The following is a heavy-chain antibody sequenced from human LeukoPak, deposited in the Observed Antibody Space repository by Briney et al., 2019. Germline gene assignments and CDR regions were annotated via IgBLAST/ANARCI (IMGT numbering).Heavy chain of an antibody. CDR1: GFTFSNYE. V-gene: IGHV3-48*03. CDR2: ISSSGSPT. Sequence: GGSLRLSCATSGFTFSNYETSWVRQTPGKGLEWVSYISSSGSPTYYADSVKGRFTISRDNAKSSLCLQMDSLRAGDTAVYYCAREEGSQLDYWGRGTLVTVSS. J-gene: IGHJ4*02. D-gene: IGHD1-26*01. CDR3: AREEGSQLDY.